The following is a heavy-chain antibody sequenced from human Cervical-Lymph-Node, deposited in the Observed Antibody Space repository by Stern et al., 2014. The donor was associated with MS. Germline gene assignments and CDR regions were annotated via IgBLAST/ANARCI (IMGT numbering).Heavy chain of an antibody. CDR3: ARAAGWFDY. J-gene: IGHJ4*02. CDR2: IYTSGST. Sequence: QLQLQESGPGLVKPSQTLSLTCTVSGGSISSGSYYWSWIRQPAGKGLECIGRIYTSGSTNYNPALKSRVTLSVAPSKNQFSLKLSSVTAADTAVYYCARAAGWFDYWGQGTLVTVSS. D-gene: IGHD2-15*01. CDR1: GGSISSGSYY. V-gene: IGHV4-61*02.